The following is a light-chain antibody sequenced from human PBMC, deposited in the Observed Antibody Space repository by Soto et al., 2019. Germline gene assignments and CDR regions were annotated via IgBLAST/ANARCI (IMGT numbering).Light chain of an antibody. Sequence: VVTQPPSVSGAPGQRVTISCTGSSSNIGAGYDVHWYQQLPGTAPKLLIYGNSNRPSGVPDRFSGSKSGTSASLAITGLQAEDEADYYCQSYDSTLSGSGVFGGGTKLTVL. CDR2: GNS. CDR1: SSNIGAGYD. CDR3: QSYDSTLSGSGV. V-gene: IGLV1-40*01. J-gene: IGLJ3*02.